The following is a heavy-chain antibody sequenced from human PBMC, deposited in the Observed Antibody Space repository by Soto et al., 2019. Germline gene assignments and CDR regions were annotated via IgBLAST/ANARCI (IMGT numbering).Heavy chain of an antibody. CDR3: ARWVGGSMYDNSGKYDS. CDR1: GFTFSDSG. D-gene: IGHD3-22*01. V-gene: IGHV3-30*03. Sequence: QVQLVESGGGVGQPGRSLRLTCAASGFTFSDSGMHWVRQAPGKGLEWVALVSNDGNRKYYADSVKGRFTISRDNSENTLYLQMNSLRAEDTAVYYCARWVGGSMYDNSGKYDSWGQGTLVTVSS. J-gene: IGHJ5*01. CDR2: VSNDGNRK.